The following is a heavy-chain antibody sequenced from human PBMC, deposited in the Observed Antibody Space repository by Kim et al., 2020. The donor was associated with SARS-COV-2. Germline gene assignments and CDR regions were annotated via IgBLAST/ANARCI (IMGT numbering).Heavy chain of an antibody. D-gene: IGHD6-13*01. J-gene: IGHJ4*02. Sequence: SETLSLTCTVSGGSISSSSYYWGWIRQPPGKGLEWIGSIYYSGSTYYNPSLKSRVTISVDTSKNQFSLKLSSVTAAETAVYYCARGSSSWYGQSFDYWGQGTLVTVSS. V-gene: IGHV4-39*07. CDR3: ARGSSSWYGQSFDY. CDR1: GGSISSSSYY. CDR2: IYYSGST.